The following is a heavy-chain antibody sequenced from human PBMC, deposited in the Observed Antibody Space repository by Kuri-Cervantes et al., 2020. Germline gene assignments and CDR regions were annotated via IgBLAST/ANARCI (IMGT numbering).Heavy chain of an antibody. V-gene: IGHV3-48*03. Sequence: GVSLKIPCAAFGFTFSSYEMNWVRQAPGKGLEWVSYISSSGSTIYYADSVKGRFTISRDNAKNSLYLQMNSLTAEDTAVCFCARDSPNYYYYYMDVWGKGATVTVSS. CDR3: ARDSPNYYYYYMDV. J-gene: IGHJ6*03. CDR2: ISSSGSTI. CDR1: GFTFSSYE.